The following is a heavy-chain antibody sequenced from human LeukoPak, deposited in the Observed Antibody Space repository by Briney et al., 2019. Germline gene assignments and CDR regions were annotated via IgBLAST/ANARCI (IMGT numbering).Heavy chain of an antibody. D-gene: IGHD1-26*01. CDR1: GGSFSGYY. Sequence: PSETLSLTCAVYGGSFSGYYWSWIRQPPGKGLEWIGEINHSGSTNYNPSLKSRVTISVDTSKNQFSLKLSSVTAADTAVYYCARPGIRYSGSSGFDYWGQGTLVTVSS. CDR3: ARPGIRYSGSSGFDY. CDR2: INHSGST. J-gene: IGHJ4*02. V-gene: IGHV4-34*01.